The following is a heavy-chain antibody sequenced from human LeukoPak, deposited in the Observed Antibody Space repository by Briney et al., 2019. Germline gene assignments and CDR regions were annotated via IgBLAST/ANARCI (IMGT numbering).Heavy chain of an antibody. J-gene: IGHJ6*04. CDR1: GFTFDSFG. D-gene: IGHD3-10*02. CDR2: ISGSSVAI. Sequence: PGGSLKLSCEVSGFTFDSFGLSWVRQAPGKGPEWIAYISGSSVAIYYADSVKGRFTISRDNAKNSLYLQMNSLRAEDTAVYYCAELGITMIGGVWGKGTTVTISS. V-gene: IGHV3-48*03. CDR3: AELGITMIGGV.